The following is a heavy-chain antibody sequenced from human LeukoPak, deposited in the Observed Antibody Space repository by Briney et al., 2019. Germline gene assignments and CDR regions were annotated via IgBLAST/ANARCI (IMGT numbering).Heavy chain of an antibody. Sequence: GGSLRLSCAASGFTFSSYAMSWVRQAPGRGLEWVSAISGSGGSTYYADSVEGRFTISRDNSKNTLYLQMNSLRAEDTAVYYCAKDLGSIQLWLLGSIDYWGQGTLVTVSS. V-gene: IGHV3-23*01. CDR1: GFTFSSYA. CDR3: AKDLGSIQLWLLGSIDY. D-gene: IGHD5-18*01. J-gene: IGHJ4*02. CDR2: ISGSGGST.